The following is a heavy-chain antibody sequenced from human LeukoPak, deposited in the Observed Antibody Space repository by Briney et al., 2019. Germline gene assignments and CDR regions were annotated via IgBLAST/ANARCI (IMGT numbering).Heavy chain of an antibody. CDR3: ARRAGAYSHPYDY. Sequence: ASVKVSCKASGYTFSTYGISWVRQAPGQGLEWMGWISAYNGNTNYAQKLQGRVTMTTDTSTSTAYMELSSLRSEDTAVYYCARRAGAYSHPYDYWGQGTLVIVSS. D-gene: IGHD4/OR15-4a*01. CDR2: ISAYNGNT. J-gene: IGHJ4*02. CDR1: GYTFSTYG. V-gene: IGHV1-18*01.